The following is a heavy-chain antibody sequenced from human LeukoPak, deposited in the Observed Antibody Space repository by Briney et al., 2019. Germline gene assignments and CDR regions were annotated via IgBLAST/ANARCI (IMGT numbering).Heavy chain of an antibody. CDR2: ISYDGSNK. V-gene: IGHV3-30*04. J-gene: IGHJ4*02. CDR3: AKGGLFFSSAIDY. CDR1: GFTFSSYA. D-gene: IGHD6-25*01. Sequence: GRSLRLSCAASGFTFSSYAMHWVRQAPGKGLEWVAVISYDGSNKYYADSVKGRFTISRDNSKNTLYLQMNSLRAEDTAVYYCAKGGLFFSSAIDYWGQGTLVTVSS.